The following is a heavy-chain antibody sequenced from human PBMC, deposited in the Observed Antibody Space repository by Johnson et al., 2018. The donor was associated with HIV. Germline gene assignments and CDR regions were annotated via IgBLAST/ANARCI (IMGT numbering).Heavy chain of an antibody. Sequence: VQLVESGGGVVQPGRSLRLSCVASGFTITTYGMHWVRQAPGKGLEWVAVIWYDGNNKYYADSVKGRFTISRDNSKNTLYLQMNNLRAEDTAVYYCARFGDMATSFHGFDIWGQGTMVTVSS. J-gene: IGHJ3*02. V-gene: IGHV3-33*01. D-gene: IGHD5-24*01. CDR1: GFTITTYG. CDR2: IWYDGNNK. CDR3: ARFGDMATSFHGFDI.